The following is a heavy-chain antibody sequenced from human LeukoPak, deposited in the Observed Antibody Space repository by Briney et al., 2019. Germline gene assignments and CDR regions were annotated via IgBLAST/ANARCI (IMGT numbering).Heavy chain of an antibody. V-gene: IGHV3-11*01. D-gene: IGHD2/OR15-2a*01. Sequence: PGGSLRLSCAASRFTFSDYYMSWIRQAPGKGLEWVSYISSSGSVIYYADSVKGRFTISRDNAKNSLYLQMNSLRAEDTAVYYCARHFRAADPHDAIDIWGQGTMVTVSS. J-gene: IGHJ3*02. CDR1: RFTFSDYY. CDR3: ARHFRAADPHDAIDI. CDR2: ISSSGSVI.